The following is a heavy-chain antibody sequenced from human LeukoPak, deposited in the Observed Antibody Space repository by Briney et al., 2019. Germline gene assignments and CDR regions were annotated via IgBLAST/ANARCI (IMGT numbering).Heavy chain of an antibody. CDR3: AKEYSSSSDAFDI. CDR1: GYTFTSYD. D-gene: IGHD6-6*01. Sequence: GASVKVSCKASGYTFTSYDINWVRQATGQGLEWMGWMNPNSGNTGYAQKFQGRVTMTRNTSISTAYMELSSLRSEDTAVYYCAKEYSSSSDAFDIWGQGTMVTVSS. V-gene: IGHV1-8*01. CDR2: MNPNSGNT. J-gene: IGHJ3*02.